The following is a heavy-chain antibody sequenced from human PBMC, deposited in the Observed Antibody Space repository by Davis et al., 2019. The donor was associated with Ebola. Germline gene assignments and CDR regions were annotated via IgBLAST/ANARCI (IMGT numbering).Heavy chain of an antibody. CDR3: ARGRYEWGVFYYFDY. D-gene: IGHD3-16*01. Sequence: ASVKVSCKASGYTFTSYGISWVRQAPGQGLEWMGWISAYNGNTNYAQKLQGRVTMTTDTSTSTAYMELSSLRSEDTAVYYCARGRYEWGVFYYFDYWGQGTLVTVSS. CDR1: GYTFTSYG. CDR2: ISAYNGNT. J-gene: IGHJ4*02. V-gene: IGHV1-18*01.